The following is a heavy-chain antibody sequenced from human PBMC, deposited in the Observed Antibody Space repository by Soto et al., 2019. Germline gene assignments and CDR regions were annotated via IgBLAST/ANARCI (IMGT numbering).Heavy chain of an antibody. V-gene: IGHV4-34*01. CDR2: INHSGST. Sequence: SETLSLTCAVYGGSFSGYYWSWIRQPPGKGLEWIGEINHSGSTNYNPSLKSRVTNSVDTSKNQFSLKLSSVTAADTAVYYCARAHMDFDYWGQGTLVTVSS. J-gene: IGHJ4*02. CDR1: GGSFSGYY. CDR3: ARAHMDFDY.